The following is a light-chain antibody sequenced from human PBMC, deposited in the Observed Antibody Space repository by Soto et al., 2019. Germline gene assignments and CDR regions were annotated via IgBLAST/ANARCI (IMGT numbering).Light chain of an antibody. CDR2: AAS. CDR3: QLGLSTPRT. CDR1: QSIGSY. V-gene: IGKV1-39*01. Sequence: IQMTQAPSCLSASVGDRVTITCRASQSIGSYLIWYQQKSGKAPKALIYAASSLQRGVPSRFSGSVSGTDFHLTISSLQPEEFAPYYCQLGLSTPRTLGQGTKLEI. J-gene: IGKJ2*01.